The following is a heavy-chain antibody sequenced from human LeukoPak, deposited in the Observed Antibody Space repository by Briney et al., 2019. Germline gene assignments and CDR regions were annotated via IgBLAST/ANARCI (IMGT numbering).Heavy chain of an antibody. V-gene: IGHV3-23*01. CDR2: ITGRGDET. CDR1: GFIFSNYA. Sequence: GGSLRLSCAASGFIFSNYALMWVRQAPGKGLEWVSSITGRGDETFYADSVKGRFSLSRDNSKNMLYLQMYNLGAEDTAIYYCAKGAAAGLVDWFDPWGQGTLVTVSS. J-gene: IGHJ5*02. CDR3: AKGAAAGLVDWFDP. D-gene: IGHD6-13*01.